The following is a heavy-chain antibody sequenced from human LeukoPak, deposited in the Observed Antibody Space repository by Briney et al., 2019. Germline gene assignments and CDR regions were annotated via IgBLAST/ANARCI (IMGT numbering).Heavy chain of an antibody. Sequence: SETLSLTCAVYGGSFSGYYWSWIRQPPGKGLEWIGEINHSGSTNYNPSLKSRVTISVDTSKNQFSLKLSSVTVADTAVYYCARGLYDYVWGSYRPKLFDYWGQGTLVTVSS. CDR2: INHSGST. CDR1: GGSFSGYY. D-gene: IGHD3-16*02. V-gene: IGHV4-34*01. CDR3: ARGLYDYVWGSYRPKLFDY. J-gene: IGHJ4*02.